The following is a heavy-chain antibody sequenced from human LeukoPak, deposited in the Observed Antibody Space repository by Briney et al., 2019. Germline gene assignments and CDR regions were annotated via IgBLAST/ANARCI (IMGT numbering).Heavy chain of an antibody. D-gene: IGHD2-15*01. J-gene: IGHJ6*03. CDR2: IYTSGST. Sequence: SGTLSLTCTVSGGSISSGSYYWSWIRQPAGTGLEWIVRIYTSGSTNYNPSLKSRVTISVDTSKNQFSLKLSSVTAADTAVYYCARETPKGGGSCYSCYYYYMDVWGKGTTVTVSS. CDR1: GGSISSGSYY. CDR3: ARETPKGGGSCYSCYYYYMDV. V-gene: IGHV4-61*02.